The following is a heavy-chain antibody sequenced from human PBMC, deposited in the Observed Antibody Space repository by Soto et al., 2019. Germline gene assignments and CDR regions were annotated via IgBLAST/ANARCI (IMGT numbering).Heavy chain of an antibody. J-gene: IGHJ4*02. CDR1: GGTFSSYA. V-gene: IGHV1-69*05. CDR3: AREAVSGRTGFDY. Sequence: GASVKVSCKASGGTFSSYAISWVRQAPGQGLEWMGGIIPIFGTANYAQKFQGRVTMTTDTSTSTAYKELRSLRSDDTAVYYCAREAVSGRTGFDYWGQGTLVTVSS. CDR2: IIPIFGTA. D-gene: IGHD6-19*01.